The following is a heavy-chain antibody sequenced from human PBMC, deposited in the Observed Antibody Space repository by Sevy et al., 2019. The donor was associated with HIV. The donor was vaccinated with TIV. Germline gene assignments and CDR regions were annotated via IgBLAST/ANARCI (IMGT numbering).Heavy chain of an antibody. Sequence: GGSLRLSCVASGFTFSNYGTHWVRQAPGKGLEWVAITSYNEGGENYADSVKGRFTISRDNSKNTVYLQMYRLTTEDTGVEYCAKDTGSSGYDHYGLDVWGQGTTVTVSS. J-gene: IGHJ6*02. CDR3: AKDTGSSGYDHYGLDV. V-gene: IGHV3-30*18. CDR2: TSYNEGGE. CDR1: GFTFSNYG. D-gene: IGHD6-19*01.